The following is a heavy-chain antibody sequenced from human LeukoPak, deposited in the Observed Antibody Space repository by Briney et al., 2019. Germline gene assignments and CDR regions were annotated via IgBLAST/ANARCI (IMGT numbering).Heavy chain of an antibody. V-gene: IGHV4-59*08. CDR1: SGSINTYY. J-gene: IGHJ4*02. D-gene: IGHD3-22*01. CDR2: IYYSGST. CDR3: ARRYSSGYYFVGAFDY. Sequence: SETLSLTCTVSSGSINTYYWSWIRQPPGKGLEWIGYIYYSGSTNYNPSLESRVTISVDTSKNQFSLKLSSVTAADTAVYYCARRYSSGYYFVGAFDYWGQGTLVTVSS.